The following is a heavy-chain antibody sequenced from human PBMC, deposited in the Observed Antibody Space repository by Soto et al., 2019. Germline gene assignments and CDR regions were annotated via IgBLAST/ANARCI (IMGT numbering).Heavy chain of an antibody. D-gene: IGHD3-16*02. V-gene: IGHV3-9*01. CDR3: AKDLKRLRLRELSWGTPAYHYYGMDV. Sequence: SLRLSCAASGFIFDDYAMHWVRQAPGKGLEWVSGISWNSGSIGYADSVKGRFTISRDNAKNSLYMQMISLRAEDTALYYCAKDLKRLRLRELSWGTPAYHYYGMDVWGQGTTVTVSS. J-gene: IGHJ6*02. CDR2: ISWNSGSI. CDR1: GFIFDDYA.